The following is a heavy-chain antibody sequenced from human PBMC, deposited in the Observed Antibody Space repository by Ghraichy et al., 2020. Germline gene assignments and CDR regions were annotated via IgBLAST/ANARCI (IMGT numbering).Heavy chain of an antibody. CDR1: GFTFTSYY. J-gene: IGHJ4*02. Sequence: GGSLRLSCAASGFTFTSYYMTWVRQVPGKGLEWVANIKYDSSEKYYDDSVKGRFTISRDNAKNSLYLQMNSLRPDDTALYYCARGGYNWGSNPIDYWGQGTLVTVSS. D-gene: IGHD1-1*01. CDR3: ARGGYNWGSNPIDY. V-gene: IGHV3-7*04. CDR2: IKYDSSEK.